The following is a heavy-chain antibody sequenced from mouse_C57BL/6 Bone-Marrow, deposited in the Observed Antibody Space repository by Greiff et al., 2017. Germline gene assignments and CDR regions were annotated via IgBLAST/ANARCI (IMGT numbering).Heavy chain of an antibody. D-gene: IGHD3-2*02. CDR1: GYTFTDYY. J-gene: IGHJ2*01. Sequence: VQLQQSGPELVKPGASVKISCKASGYTFTDYYMNWVKQSHGKSLEWIGDINPNNGGTSYNQKFKGKATLTVDKSSSTAYMELRSLTSEDSAVYYCARRADSSGDYWGQGTTLTVSS. CDR2: INPNNGGT. CDR3: ARRADSSGDY. V-gene: IGHV1-26*01.